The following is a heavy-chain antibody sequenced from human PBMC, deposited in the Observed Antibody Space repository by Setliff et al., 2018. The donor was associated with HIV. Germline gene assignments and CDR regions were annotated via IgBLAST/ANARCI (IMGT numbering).Heavy chain of an antibody. CDR2: ISTYTGHT. CDR3: ACARLQGIVTAVGLCDNCLDP. D-gene: IGHD3-9*01. J-gene: IGHJ5*02. V-gene: IGHV1-18*01. CDR1: GYSLSNYG. Sequence: GASVKVSCKASGYSLSNYGISWVRQAPGQGLEWMGWISTYTGHTDYASRILGRVTLTTATSTSTAYMELRSLSSDYTAVYFCACARLQGIVTAVGLCDNCLDPWGKGTRVTVSS.